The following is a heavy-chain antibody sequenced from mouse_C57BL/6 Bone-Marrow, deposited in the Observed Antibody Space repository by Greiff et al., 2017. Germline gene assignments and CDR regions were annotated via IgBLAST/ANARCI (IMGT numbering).Heavy chain of an antibody. V-gene: IGHV5-6*01. CDR3: ARHYDPFAY. CDR2: ISSGGSYT. D-gene: IGHD2-3*01. J-gene: IGHJ3*01. Sequence: EVKLVESGGDLVKPGGSLKLSCAASGFTFSSYGLSWVRQTPDKRLEWVATISSGGSYTYYPDSVKGRFTISRDNAKNTLYLQMSSLKSEDTAMYYCARHYDPFAYWGQGTLVTVSA. CDR1: GFTFSSYG.